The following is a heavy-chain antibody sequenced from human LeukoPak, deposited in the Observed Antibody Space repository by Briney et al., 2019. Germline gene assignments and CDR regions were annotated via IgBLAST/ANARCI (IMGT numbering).Heavy chain of an antibody. J-gene: IGHJ4*02. CDR1: GGSFSGYY. CDR2: IYYSGST. D-gene: IGHD1-1*01. CDR3: ARTLETYFDY. Sequence: SETLSLTCAVYGGSFSGYYCSWIRQPPGKGLEWIGYIYYSGSTNYNPSLKSRVTISVDTSKNQFSLKLSSVTAADTAVYYCARTLETYFDYWGQGTLVTVSS. V-gene: IGHV4-59*01.